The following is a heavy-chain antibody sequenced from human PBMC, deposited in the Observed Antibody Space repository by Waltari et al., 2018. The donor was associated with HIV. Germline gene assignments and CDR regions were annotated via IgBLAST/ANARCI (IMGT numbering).Heavy chain of an antibody. CDR2: ISWNSGTI. Sequence: EVQLVESGGGLVQPGRSLRRSCAASGFPFDDYAMHWVRQVRGKGLEWVSGISWNSGTIGYADSVKGRFTISRDNAKNSLYLQMNSLRAEDTALYYCAKDKRSGYGGNSVWYFDLWGRGTLVTVSS. J-gene: IGHJ2*01. CDR3: AKDKRSGYGGNSVWYFDL. V-gene: IGHV3-9*01. CDR1: GFPFDDYA. D-gene: IGHD4-17*01.